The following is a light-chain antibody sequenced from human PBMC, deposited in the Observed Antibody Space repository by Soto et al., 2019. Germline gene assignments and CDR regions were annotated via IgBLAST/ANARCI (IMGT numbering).Light chain of an antibody. CDR1: QDISNY. V-gene: IGKV1-33*01. CDR2: DAS. J-gene: IGKJ5*01. Sequence: DIQMTQSPSSLSASVGDRVTITCQASQDISNYLNWYQQKPGKAPKLLIYDASNLETGVPSRFSGSGSGTDFTFTISSLQAEDIATYYCQQYDNLPRLFGQGTRLEIK. CDR3: QQYDNLPRL.